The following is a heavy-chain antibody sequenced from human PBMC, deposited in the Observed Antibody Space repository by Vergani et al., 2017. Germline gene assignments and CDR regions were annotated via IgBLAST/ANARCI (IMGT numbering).Heavy chain of an antibody. Sequence: VQLLESGGGLVQSGGSLRLSCAASGFTFNSFAMTWVRQAPGMGLEWISTTSGGGDTNHYADSVKGRFTISRDNYKSTLYLQIKSLRAEDTAVYYCAKGYRLEARDNWFDSWGQGSQVTVSS. CDR1: GFTFNSFA. CDR2: TSGGGDTN. J-gene: IGHJ5*01. CDR3: AKGYRLEARDNWFDS. V-gene: IGHV3-23*01. D-gene: IGHD6-6*01.